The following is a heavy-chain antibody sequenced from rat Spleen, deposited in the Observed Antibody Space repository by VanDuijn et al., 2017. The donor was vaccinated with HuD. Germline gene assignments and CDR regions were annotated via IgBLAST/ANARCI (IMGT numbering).Heavy chain of an antibody. CDR3: VKEANYGGLMDV. CDR1: GFTFKNYW. D-gene: IGHD1-11*01. J-gene: IGHJ4*01. V-gene: IGHV5-58*01. Sequence: EVQVVESGGGLVQPGGSLRLSCVASGFTFKNYWMYWIRQAPGKGLEWVSSINTDGGSTYYSDSVRGRFTISRKNAEDTVYLQMNSLRSEDTATYYCVKEANYGGLMDVWGQGASVTVSS. CDR2: INTDGGST.